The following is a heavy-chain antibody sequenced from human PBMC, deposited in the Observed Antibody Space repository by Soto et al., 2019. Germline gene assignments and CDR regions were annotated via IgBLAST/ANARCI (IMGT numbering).Heavy chain of an antibody. CDR1: GFTFSSYA. CDR2: ISRNGGST. D-gene: IGHD3-16*02. Sequence: GGSLRLSCSASGFTFSSYAMHWVRQAPGKGLEYVSAISRNGGSTYYADSVKGRFTISRDNSKNTLYLQMSSLRAEDTAVYYCVKGRLRVVELSLGKPHEFDSWGQGALVTVSS. J-gene: IGHJ4*02. CDR3: VKGRLRVVELSLGKPHEFDS. V-gene: IGHV3-64D*06.